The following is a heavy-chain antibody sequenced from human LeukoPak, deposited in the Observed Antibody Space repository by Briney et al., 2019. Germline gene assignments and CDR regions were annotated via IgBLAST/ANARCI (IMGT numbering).Heavy chain of an antibody. Sequence: ASVKVSCXASGYTFTSYDINWVRQATGQGLAWMGWMNPNSGNTGYAQKFQGRVTMTRNTSISTAYMELSSLRSEDTAVYYCWCGSYYYDSRSQDDAFDIWGQGTMVTVSS. V-gene: IGHV1-8*01. J-gene: IGHJ3*02. CDR1: GYTFTSYD. CDR2: MNPNSGNT. CDR3: WCGSYYYDSRSQDDAFDI. D-gene: IGHD3-22*01.